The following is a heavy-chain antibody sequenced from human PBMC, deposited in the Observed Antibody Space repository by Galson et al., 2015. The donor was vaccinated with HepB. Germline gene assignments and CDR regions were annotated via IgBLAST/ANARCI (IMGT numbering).Heavy chain of an antibody. Sequence: SETLSLTCTVSGGSISTDYWSWIRQAPGKGLEWIGHVFDTGTTNYNPSLKSRVSISADMSKNYLSLRLSSVTAADAAVYYCARGGELWFGRYIWFDSWGQGIRVIVS. CDR1: GGSISTDY. J-gene: IGHJ5*01. D-gene: IGHD3-10*01. CDR2: VFDTGTT. V-gene: IGHV4-59*01. CDR3: ARGGELWFGRYIWFDS.